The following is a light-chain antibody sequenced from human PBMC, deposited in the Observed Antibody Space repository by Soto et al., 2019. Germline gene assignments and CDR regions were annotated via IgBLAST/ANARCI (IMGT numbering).Light chain of an antibody. Sequence: QSVLTQSPSASASLGASVKLTCTLSSGQTNYALAWHQQQPEKGPRYLWKLNRDGSHSKGDGIPNRFSGSSSGAERYLTISSLQSEDEADYYCQTWGTGIVIFGGGTKLTVL. CDR2: LNRDGSH. V-gene: IGLV4-69*01. J-gene: IGLJ2*01. CDR1: SGQTNYA. CDR3: QTWGTGIVI.